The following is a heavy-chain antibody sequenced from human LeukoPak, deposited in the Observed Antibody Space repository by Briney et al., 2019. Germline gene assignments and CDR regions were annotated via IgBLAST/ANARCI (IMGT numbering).Heavy chain of an antibody. D-gene: IGHD3-9*01. J-gene: IGHJ3*02. CDR3: ARLKTSGRYFDWLLIDAFDI. V-gene: IGHV4-39*01. Sequence: ASETLSLTCTVSGGSISSSSYYWGWIRQPPGKGLEWIGSIYYSGSTYYNPSLKSRVTISVDTSKNQFSLKLSSVTAADTAVYYCARLKTSGRYFDWLLIDAFDIWGQGTMVTASS. CDR1: GGSISSSSYY. CDR2: IYYSGST.